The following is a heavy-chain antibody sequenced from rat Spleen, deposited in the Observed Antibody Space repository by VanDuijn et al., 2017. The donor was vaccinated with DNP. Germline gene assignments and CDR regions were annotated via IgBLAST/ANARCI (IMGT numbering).Heavy chain of an antibody. CDR3: AKGPNYGGWSDYFDY. CDR1: GFTFSSYW. D-gene: IGHD1-11*01. CDR2: INTDGGST. J-gene: IGHJ2*01. V-gene: IGHV5-58*01. Sequence: EVQLVETGGGLVQPGRSLKLSCVASGFTFSSYWMYWIRQAPGKGLEWVSSINTDGGSTYYPDSVKGRFTISRDNAENTVYLQMSKLGSEDTAIYYCAKGPNYGGWSDYFDYWGQGVMVTVSS.